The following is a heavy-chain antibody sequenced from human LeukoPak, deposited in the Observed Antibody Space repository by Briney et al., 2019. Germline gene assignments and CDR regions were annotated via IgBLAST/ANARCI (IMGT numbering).Heavy chain of an antibody. CDR2: IYPGDSDT. CDR3: ASGTYYYDSSGSSQNLY. J-gene: IGHJ4*02. V-gene: IGHV5-51*01. Sequence: GESLKISCKGSGYRFTSYWIGWVRQMPGKGLEWMGIIYPGDSDTRYSPSFQGQVTISADRSISTAYLQWSSLKASDTAMYYCASGTYYYDSSGSSQNLYWGQGTLVTVSS. CDR1: GYRFTSYW. D-gene: IGHD3-22*01.